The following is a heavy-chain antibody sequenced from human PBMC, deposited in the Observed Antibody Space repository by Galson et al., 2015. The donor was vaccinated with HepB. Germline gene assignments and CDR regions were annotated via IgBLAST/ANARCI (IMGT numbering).Heavy chain of an antibody. D-gene: IGHD6-13*01. CDR1: GFTFDDYA. Sequence: SLRLSCAASGFTFDDYAMHWVRQAPGKGLEWVSAISGSGGSTYYADSVKGRFTISRDNSKNTLYLQMNSLRAEDTAVYYCARDSVYSSSWYTPHYYYYGMDVWGQGTTVTVSS. V-gene: IGHV3-23*01. J-gene: IGHJ6*02. CDR3: ARDSVYSSSWYTPHYYYYGMDV. CDR2: ISGSGGST.